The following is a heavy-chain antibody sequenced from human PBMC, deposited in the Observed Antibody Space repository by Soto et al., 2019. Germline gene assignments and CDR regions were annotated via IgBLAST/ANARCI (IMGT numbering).Heavy chain of an antibody. J-gene: IGHJ6*02. CDR1: GGTFSSYA. D-gene: IGHD3-22*01. CDR3: ARVPDDSSGYYSGYYGMDV. Sequence: SVKVSCKASGGTFSSYAISWVRQAPGQGLEWMGGIIPIFGTANYAQKFQGRVTITADESTSTAYMELSSLRSEDTAVYYCARVPDDSSGYYSGYYGMDVWGQGTTVTV. V-gene: IGHV1-69*13. CDR2: IIPIFGTA.